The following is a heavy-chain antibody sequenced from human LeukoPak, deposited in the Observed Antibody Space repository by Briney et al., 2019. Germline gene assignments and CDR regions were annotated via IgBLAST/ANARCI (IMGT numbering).Heavy chain of an antibody. V-gene: IGHV3-7*01. CDR2: IKYDGYEE. Sequence: GGSLRLSCAASGFTFSRYWMSWMRQAPGKGLEWVANIKYDGYEEYYVDSVKGRFTISRDNAKNSLYLQLNSLRVEDTAVYYCKSGRAAPGSFDYWGQGTLVTVSP. J-gene: IGHJ4*02. CDR3: KSGRAAPGSFDY. CDR1: GFTFSRYW. D-gene: IGHD1-1*01.